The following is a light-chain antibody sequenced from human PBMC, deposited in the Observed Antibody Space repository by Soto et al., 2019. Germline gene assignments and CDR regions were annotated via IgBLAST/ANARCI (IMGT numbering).Light chain of an antibody. J-gene: IGKJ2*01. V-gene: IGKV3-20*01. CDR2: GAS. Sequence: EIVLTQSPDTLSLSPGERATVSCRASQSVSNNDLAWYQQRPGQAPRLVLYGASTRPTGIPDRFSGSGSGIEFTLTISRLEPEDFAVYYCHHYSRSPPYTFGQGTKLDIK. CDR1: QSVSNND. CDR3: HHYSRSPPYT.